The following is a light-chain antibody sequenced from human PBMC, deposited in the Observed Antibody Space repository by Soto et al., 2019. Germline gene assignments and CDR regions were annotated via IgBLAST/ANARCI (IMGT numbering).Light chain of an antibody. J-gene: IGKJ2*01. V-gene: IGKV3-11*01. CDR3: QQRYYGYT. CDR2: DAS. CDR1: QTVGSF. Sequence: EIVLTQSPATLSLSPGESATLSCRASQTVGSFLGWYQQKPGQAPRLLIYDASNRATGIPARFSGSGSGTDFALTISSLEPEDFAVYYCQQRYYGYTFGQGTKVEI.